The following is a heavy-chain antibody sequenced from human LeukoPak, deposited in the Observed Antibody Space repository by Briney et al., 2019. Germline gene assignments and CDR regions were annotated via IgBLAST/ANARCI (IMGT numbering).Heavy chain of an antibody. CDR1: GFTFSSYW. CDR2: INSDGSRT. Sequence: GGSLRLSCAASGFTFSSYWMHWVRQAPGKGLVWFSRINSDGSRTTYADSVKGRFTISRDNTKNTLYLQMNSLRAEDTAVYYCARDAAAAFFDYWGQGTLVTVSS. D-gene: IGHD6-13*01. J-gene: IGHJ4*02. CDR3: ARDAAAAFFDY. V-gene: IGHV3-74*01.